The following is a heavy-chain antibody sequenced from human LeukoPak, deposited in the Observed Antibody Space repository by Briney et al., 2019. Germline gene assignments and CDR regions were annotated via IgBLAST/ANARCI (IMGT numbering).Heavy chain of an antibody. CDR3: ARADYGDYVSGFGY. V-gene: IGHV3-48*01. CDR1: GFTFSSYS. D-gene: IGHD4-17*01. Sequence: GGSLRLSCAASGFTFSSYSMNWVRQAPGKGLEWVSYISSSSSTIYYADSVKGRFTISRDNAKNSLYLQMNSLRAEDTAVYYCARADYGDYVSGFGYWGQGTLVTVSS. CDR2: ISSSSSTI. J-gene: IGHJ4*02.